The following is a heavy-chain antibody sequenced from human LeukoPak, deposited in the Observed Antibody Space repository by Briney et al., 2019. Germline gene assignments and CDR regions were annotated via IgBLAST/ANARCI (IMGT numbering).Heavy chain of an antibody. CDR3: ARAATYNWNDVNY. CDR1: GFTFSSYN. V-gene: IGHV3-21*04. D-gene: IGHD1-20*01. Sequence: PGGSLRLSCAASGFTFSSYNMNWVRQAPGKGLEWVSSITSSSSYIYYADSVKGRFTISRDNAKNSVYLQMNSLRAEDTAVYYCARAATYNWNDVNYWGQGTLVTVSS. CDR2: ITSSSSYI. J-gene: IGHJ4*02.